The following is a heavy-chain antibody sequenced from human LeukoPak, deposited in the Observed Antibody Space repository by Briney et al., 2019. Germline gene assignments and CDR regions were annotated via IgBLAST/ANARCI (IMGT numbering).Heavy chain of an antibody. CDR2: IKQDGSHR. CDR1: GFTFSSYW. Sequence: GGSLRLSCAASGFTFSSYWMSWVRQAPGKGLEWVANIKQDGSHRYYVDSVKGRFTISRDNAKNSPYLQMNSLRAEDAAVYYCATQPGIAAAGTDYWGQGTLVTVSS. D-gene: IGHD6-13*01. CDR3: ATQPGIAAAGTDY. V-gene: IGHV3-7*02. J-gene: IGHJ4*02.